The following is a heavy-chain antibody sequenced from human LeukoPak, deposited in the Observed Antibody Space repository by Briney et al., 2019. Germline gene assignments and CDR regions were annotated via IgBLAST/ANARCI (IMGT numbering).Heavy chain of an antibody. CDR3: ARDYGVYAVYFDY. CDR2: ISSSSSYI. V-gene: IGHV3-21*01. CDR1: GFTFSSYS. Sequence: GGSLRLSCAASGFTFSSYSMNWVRQAPGQGLEWVSSISSSSSYIYYADSVKGRFTISRDNAKNSVYLQMNSLRAEDTAVYYCARDYGVYAVYFDYGGQGTLVTVSS. D-gene: IGHD5/OR15-5a*01. J-gene: IGHJ4*02.